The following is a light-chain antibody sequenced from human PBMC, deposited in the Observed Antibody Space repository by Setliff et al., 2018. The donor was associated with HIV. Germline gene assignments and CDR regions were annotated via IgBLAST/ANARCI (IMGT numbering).Light chain of an antibody. CDR3: CSYAGRDTLI. CDR2: DVS. CDR1: NSDVGSYNL. J-gene: IGLJ2*01. V-gene: IGLV2-23*02. Sequence: QSALTQPASVSGSPGQSITISCTGTNSDVGSYNLVSWYQQHPGKAPKLMIYDVSKRPSGVSSRFSGSKSGNAASLTISGLQAEGEADYYCCSYAGRDTLIFGGRTKVTVL.